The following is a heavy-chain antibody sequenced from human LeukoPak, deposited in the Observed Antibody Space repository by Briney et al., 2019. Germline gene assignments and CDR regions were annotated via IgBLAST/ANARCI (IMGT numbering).Heavy chain of an antibody. D-gene: IGHD6-13*01. CDR3: ASAPRYSSSWPNNWFDP. Sequence: VASVKVSCKASGYTFTGYYIHWVRQAPGQGLEWMGWINPNSGGTNDAQKFQGRVTMTTDTSISTAYMELSRLRSDDTAVYFCASAPRYSSSWPNNWFDPWGQGTLVTVSS. J-gene: IGHJ5*02. CDR1: GYTFTGYY. V-gene: IGHV1-2*02. CDR2: INPNSGGT.